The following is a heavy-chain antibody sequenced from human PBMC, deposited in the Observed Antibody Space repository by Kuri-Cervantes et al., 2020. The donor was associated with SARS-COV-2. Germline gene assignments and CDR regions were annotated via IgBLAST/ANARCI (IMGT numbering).Heavy chain of an antibody. CDR3: AKDILPAAIGYFDY. J-gene: IGHJ4*02. CDR2: ISSSSSYI. V-gene: IGHV3-21*04. D-gene: IGHD2-2*01. Sequence: GESLKISCAASGFTFSSYSMNWVRQAPGKGLEWVSSISSSSSYIYYADSVKGRFTISRDNAKNSLYLQMNSLRAEDTALYYCAKDILPAAIGYFDYWGQGTLVTVSS. CDR1: GFTFSSYS.